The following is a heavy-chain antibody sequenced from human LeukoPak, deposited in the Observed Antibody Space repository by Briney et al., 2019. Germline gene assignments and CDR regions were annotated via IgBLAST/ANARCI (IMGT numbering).Heavy chain of an antibody. CDR3: ARSQGIFGVVTYYFDY. Sequence: PGGSLRLSCAASGFTFSSYAMSWVRQAPGKGLEWVSAISGSSGSTYYADSVKGRFTISRDNSKNTLYLQMNSLRAEDTAVYYCARSQGIFGVVTYYFDYWGQGTLVTVSS. CDR1: GFTFSSYA. V-gene: IGHV3-23*01. D-gene: IGHD3-3*01. CDR2: ISGSSGST. J-gene: IGHJ4*02.